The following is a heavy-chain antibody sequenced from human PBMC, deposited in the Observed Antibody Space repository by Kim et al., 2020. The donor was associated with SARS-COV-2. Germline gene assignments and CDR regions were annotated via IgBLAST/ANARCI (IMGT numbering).Heavy chain of an antibody. V-gene: IGHV3-66*01. CDR2: IYSSGHT. D-gene: IGHD2-2*01. CDR1: GFTVSSIY. J-gene: IGHJ4*02. Sequence: GGSLRLSCAASGFTVSSIYMSWVRQAPGKGLEWVSVIYSSGHTYYADSVKGRFIISRDNSKNTLYLQMNSLRVEDTAVYYCARDSRSTTCYDYWGQGTLVTVSS. CDR3: ARDSRSTTCYDY.